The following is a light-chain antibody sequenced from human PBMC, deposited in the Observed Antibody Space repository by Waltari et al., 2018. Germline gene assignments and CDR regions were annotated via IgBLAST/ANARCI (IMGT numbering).Light chain of an antibody. CDR3: SSQSSNDVVL. Sequence: QSALTQPASVSGSPGQSVTIFCAGTSNDVGGYNSFSWYQEHPGQAPRVIIYDVSGRPSGVSDRFSGSKSGNTASLTISGLQAEDEADYYCSSQSSNDVVLFGGGTKLTVL. J-gene: IGLJ2*01. V-gene: IGLV2-14*01. CDR2: DVS. CDR1: SNDVGGYNS.